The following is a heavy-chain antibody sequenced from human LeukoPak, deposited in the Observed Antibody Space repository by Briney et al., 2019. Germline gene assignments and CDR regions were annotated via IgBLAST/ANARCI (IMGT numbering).Heavy chain of an antibody. D-gene: IGHD3-10*01. CDR2: IYYSGST. CDR1: GDSISSGDYY. CDR3: ATAELYSNYYYYGMDV. J-gene: IGHJ6*02. V-gene: IGHV4-30-4*01. Sequence: SETLSLTCTVSGDSISSGDYYWSWIRQPPGKGLEWIGYIYYSGSTYYNPSLKSRVTISVDTSKNQFSLKLSSVTAADTAVYYCATAELYSNYYYYGMDVWGQGTTVTVSS.